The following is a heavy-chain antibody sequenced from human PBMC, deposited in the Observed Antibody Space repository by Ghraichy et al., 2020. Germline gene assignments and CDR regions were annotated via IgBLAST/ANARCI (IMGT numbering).Heavy chain of an antibody. J-gene: IGHJ4*02. Sequence: GGSLRLSCAASGFTFSTYHMHWVRQAPGKGLEWVAFIQSHGSDKWFADSVKGRFTVSRDNSKNTVYLEMNSLRPKDTAVYYCAKDSDSWGYYFDYWGLGTLVTVSS. D-gene: IGHD3-16*01. CDR1: GFTFSTYH. CDR2: IQSHGSDK. V-gene: IGHV3-30*02. CDR3: AKDSDSWGYYFDY.